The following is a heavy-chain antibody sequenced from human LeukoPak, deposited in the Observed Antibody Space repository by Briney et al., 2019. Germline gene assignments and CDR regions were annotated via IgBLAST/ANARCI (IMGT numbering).Heavy chain of an antibody. CDR2: ISGNSGRT. CDR3: AKSTSSWERVDY. CDR1: GFTFSSYA. V-gene: IGHV3-23*01. Sequence: GGSLRLSCAASGFTFSSYATSWVRQAPGKGLEWVSSISGNSGRTYYADSVKGRFSISRDNSNNTLYLQMNSLRAEDAAVYYCAKSTSSWERVDYWGQGTLVTVSS. D-gene: IGHD6-13*01. J-gene: IGHJ4*02.